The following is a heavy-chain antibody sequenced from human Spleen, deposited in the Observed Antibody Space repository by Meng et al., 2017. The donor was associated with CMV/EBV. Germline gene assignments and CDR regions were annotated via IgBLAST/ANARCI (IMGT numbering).Heavy chain of an antibody. V-gene: IGHV3-30*02. Sequence: FTCSTYGMHWVRQGPGKGLEWMAFIKNDGSNEKYGEFVKGRFTISRDNSKNTVYLHMNSLTPDDTAVYYCAKDGRPGTSGSGWYIDSWGQGMLVTVSS. CDR2: IKNDGSNE. CDR3: AKDGRPGTSGSGWYIDS. J-gene: IGHJ4*02. CDR1: FTCSTYG. D-gene: IGHD1-26*01.